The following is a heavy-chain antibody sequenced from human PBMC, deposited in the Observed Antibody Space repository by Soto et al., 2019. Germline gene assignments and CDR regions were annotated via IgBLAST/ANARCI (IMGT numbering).Heavy chain of an antibody. CDR3: AKNKFCSSTSCHYYGMDV. Sequence: XGCLRLTCAASGFTFSSYSMHWVRQAPGKGLEWVAVIPHDGTNKYYGDSVKGRFTISRDDSKNTLYLQMNSLRAEDTAVYYCAKNKFCSSTSCHYYGMDVWGQGTTVTVSS. V-gene: IGHV3-30*02. J-gene: IGHJ6*02. CDR1: GFTFSSYS. D-gene: IGHD2-2*01. CDR2: IPHDGTNK.